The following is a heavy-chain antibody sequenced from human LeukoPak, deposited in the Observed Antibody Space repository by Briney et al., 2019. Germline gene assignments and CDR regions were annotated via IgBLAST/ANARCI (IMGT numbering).Heavy chain of an antibody. CDR2: INHSGST. D-gene: IGHD3-22*01. CDR3: ARGPYSYDSSGAFDI. V-gene: IGHV4-34*01. CDR1: GGSFSDYY. Sequence: SETLSLTCAVYGGSFSDYYWSWIRQSPGKGLEWIGEINHSGSTYYNPSLKSRVTISLDTSKSQFSLKLTSVTAADTAVYFCARGPYSYDSSGAFDIWGQGTMVTVSS. J-gene: IGHJ3*02.